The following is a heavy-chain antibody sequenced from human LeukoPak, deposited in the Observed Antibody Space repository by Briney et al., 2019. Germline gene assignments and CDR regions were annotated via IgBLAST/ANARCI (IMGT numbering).Heavy chain of an antibody. J-gene: IGHJ4*02. Sequence: GGSLRLFCAASGFTFSSYAMSWVRQAPGKGLEWVSAISRSGGQTYYADSEKGRFTISRDNSKNTLFLQMRSLRAEDTAVYYCAKDILTGYYTAFDYWGQGTLVTVSS. V-gene: IGHV3-23*01. CDR1: GFTFSSYA. CDR2: ISRSGGQT. D-gene: IGHD3-9*01. CDR3: AKDILTGYYTAFDY.